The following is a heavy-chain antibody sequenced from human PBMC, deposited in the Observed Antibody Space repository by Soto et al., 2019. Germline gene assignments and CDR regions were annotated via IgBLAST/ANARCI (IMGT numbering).Heavy chain of an antibody. CDR3: ARTPTSSWVAADYYYYMDV. D-gene: IGHD2-15*01. CDR1: GFTVSSNY. Sequence: GGSPRLSCAGSGFTVSSNYMSWGRQAPGKGLEWVPVIYSGGSTYYADSVKGRFTISRDNSKNTLYLQMNSLRAEDTAVYYCARTPTSSWVAADYYYYMDVWGKGTTVTVSS. J-gene: IGHJ6*03. CDR2: IYSGGST. V-gene: IGHV3-66*01.